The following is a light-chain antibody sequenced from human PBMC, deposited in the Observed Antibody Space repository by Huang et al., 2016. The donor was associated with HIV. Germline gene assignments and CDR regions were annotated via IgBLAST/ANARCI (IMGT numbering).Light chain of an antibody. J-gene: IGKJ1*01. CDR3: QQYNNWPRT. V-gene: IGKV3-15*01. Sequence: EIVMTQSPATLSVSPGERATLSCMASQSVSSNLAWYQQKPGQAPRLLIYAAATRATGIPARFSGSGSGTEFTLTISSLQSEDFAVYYCQQYNNWPRTFGQGTKVEIK. CDR2: AAA. CDR1: QSVSSN.